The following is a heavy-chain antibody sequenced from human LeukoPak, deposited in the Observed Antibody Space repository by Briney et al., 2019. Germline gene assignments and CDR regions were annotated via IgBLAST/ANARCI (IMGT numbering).Heavy chain of an antibody. V-gene: IGHV4-4*07. CDR1: GGSINNYY. Sequence: PSETLSLTCTVSGGSINNYYWSWIRQPAGKGLEWFGRIYTRGSTNYNPSLKSLVTMSVDTSKNQFSLQLSSVTAADTAVYYCARGRYCSADICSGGDAFDIWGQGKMVSVSS. J-gene: IGHJ3*02. CDR2: IYTRGST. CDR3: ARGRYCSADICSGGDAFDI. D-gene: IGHD2-15*01.